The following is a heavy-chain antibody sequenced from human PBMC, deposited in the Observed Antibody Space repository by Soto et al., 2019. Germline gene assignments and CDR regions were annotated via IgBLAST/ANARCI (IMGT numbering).Heavy chain of an antibody. CDR1: GFSLSTSGVG. J-gene: IGHJ4*02. CDR3: AHSRTYNWNDYCYFDY. D-gene: IGHD1-1*01. V-gene: IGHV2-5*02. Sequence: QITLKESGPTLVKPTQTLTLTCTFSGFSLSTSGVGVGWIRQPPGKALEWLALIYWDDDKRYSPSLKSRLTITKDTPKNQVVLTMTNMDPVDTATYYCAHSRTYNWNDYCYFDYWGQGTLVTVSS. CDR2: IYWDDDK.